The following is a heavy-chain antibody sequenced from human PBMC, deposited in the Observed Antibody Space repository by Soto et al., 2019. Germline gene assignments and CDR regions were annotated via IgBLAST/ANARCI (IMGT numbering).Heavy chain of an antibody. CDR1: GFTFSSYA. V-gene: IGHV3-23*01. Sequence: GGSLRLSCAASGFTFSSYAMSWVRQAPGKGLEWVSAISGSGGSTYYADSVKGRFTISRDNSKNTLYLQMNSLRAEDTAVYYCAKDLAVVPAFLLGGIDPWGQGTLVTVSS. CDR3: AKDLAVVPAFLLGGIDP. CDR2: ISGSGGST. J-gene: IGHJ5*02. D-gene: IGHD2-2*01.